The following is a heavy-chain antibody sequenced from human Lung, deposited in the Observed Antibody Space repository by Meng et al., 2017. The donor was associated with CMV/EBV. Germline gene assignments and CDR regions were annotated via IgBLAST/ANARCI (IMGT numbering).Heavy chain of an antibody. CDR3: ARDQGGSSRGVDY. J-gene: IGHJ4*02. Sequence: CAASGFTFSSYWMHGVRQAPGKGLVWVSRINSDESTTNYADSVKGRFTISRDNAKSTLYLQMNSLRAEDTAVYYCARDQGGSSRGVDYWGQGTLVTVSS. D-gene: IGHD1-26*01. V-gene: IGHV3-74*01. CDR1: GFTFSSYW. CDR2: INSDESTT.